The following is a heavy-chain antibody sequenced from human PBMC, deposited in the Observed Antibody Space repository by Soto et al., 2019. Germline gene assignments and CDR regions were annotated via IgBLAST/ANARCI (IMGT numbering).Heavy chain of an antibody. Sequence: GDSLKRSCTVSGYRFTTYWIGWVRQMPGKGLEWMGIIYPGDSDTRYSPSFQGQVTISADKSITTAYLQCSSLNASHTAIYYCARLLVPPAQVGLSYHFYGKAVWAQGTTDRVS. CDR1: GYRFTTYW. D-gene: IGHD2-2*01. V-gene: IGHV5-51*01. J-gene: IGHJ6*02. CDR3: ARLLVPPAQVGLSYHFYGKAV. CDR2: IYPGDSDT.